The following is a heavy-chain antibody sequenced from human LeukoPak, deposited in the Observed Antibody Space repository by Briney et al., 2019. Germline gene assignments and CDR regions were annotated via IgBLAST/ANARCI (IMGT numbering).Heavy chain of an antibody. CDR2: INHSGST. CDR1: GGSFSGYY. J-gene: IGHJ6*03. V-gene: IGHV4-34*01. Sequence: SETLSLTCAVYGGSFSGYYWSWIRQPPGKGLEWIGEINHSGSTNYNPSLKSRVTISVDTSKNQFSLKLSSVTAADTAVYYCARVKGLRYYYYYYMDVWGKGTTVTVSS. CDR3: ARVKGLRYYYYYYMDV. D-gene: IGHD6-19*01.